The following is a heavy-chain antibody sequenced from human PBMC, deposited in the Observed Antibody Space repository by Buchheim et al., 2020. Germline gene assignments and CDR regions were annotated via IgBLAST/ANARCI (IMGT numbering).Heavy chain of an antibody. D-gene: IGHD2-2*02. V-gene: IGHV4-31*03. CDR3: ARGGYRYCSSTSCYTGIGWDY. CDR2: IYYSGST. J-gene: IGHJ4*02. CDR1: GGSISSGGYY. Sequence: QVQLQESGPGLVKPSQTLSLTCTVSGGSISSGGYYWSWIRQHPGKGLEWIGYIYYSGSTYYNPSLKSRVTISVDTSKNQFSLKLSSVTAADTAVYYCARGGYRYCSSTSCYTGIGWDYWGQGTL.